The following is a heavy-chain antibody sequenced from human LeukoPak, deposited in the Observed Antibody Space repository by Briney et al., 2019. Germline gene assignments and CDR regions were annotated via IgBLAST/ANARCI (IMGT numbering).Heavy chain of an antibody. D-gene: IGHD2-15*01. V-gene: IGHV1-3*01. CDR2: INAGNGNT. CDR3: ARSIVVVVAATPFDY. J-gene: IGHJ4*02. Sequence: ASVKVSCKASGYTFTSYAMHWVRQAPGQRLEWMGWINAGNGNTKYSQKFQGRVTITRDTSASTAYMELSSLRSEDTAVYYCARSIVVVVAATPFDYWGQGTLVTVSS. CDR1: GYTFTSYA.